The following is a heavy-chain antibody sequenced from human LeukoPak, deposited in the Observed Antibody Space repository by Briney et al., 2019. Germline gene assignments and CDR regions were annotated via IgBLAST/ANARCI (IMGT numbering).Heavy chain of an antibody. D-gene: IGHD2-2*01. V-gene: IGHV4-38-2*01. CDR2: IYHSGST. Sequence: SETLSLTCAVSGYSISSGYYWGWIRQPPGKGLEWIGSIYHSGSTYYNPSLKSRVTISVDTSKNQFSLKLRSVTAAGTAVYYCASRRYCSSTSCRDGDYWGQGTLVTVSS. CDR1: GYSISSGYY. CDR3: ASRRYCSSTSCRDGDY. J-gene: IGHJ4*02.